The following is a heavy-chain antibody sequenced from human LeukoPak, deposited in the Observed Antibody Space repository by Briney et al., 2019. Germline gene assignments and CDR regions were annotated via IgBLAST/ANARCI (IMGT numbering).Heavy chain of an antibody. Sequence: ASVKVSCKASGGTFSSYAISWVRQAPGQGLEWMGGIIPIFGTANYAQKFQGRVTITADESTSTAYMELSSLRSEDTAVYYCARDISGSGWFLNAFDIWGQETMVTVSS. CDR2: IIPIFGTA. J-gene: IGHJ3*02. CDR1: GGTFSSYA. V-gene: IGHV1-69*13. CDR3: ARDISGSGWFLNAFDI. D-gene: IGHD6-19*01.